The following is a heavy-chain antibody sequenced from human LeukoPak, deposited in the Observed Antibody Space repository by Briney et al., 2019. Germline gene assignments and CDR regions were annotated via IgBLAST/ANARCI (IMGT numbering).Heavy chain of an antibody. D-gene: IGHD3-22*01. Sequence: ASVKVSCKASGYTFTGYYMHWVRQAPGQGLEWMGRINPNSGGTNYAQKFQGRVTMTRDTSISTAYMELSRLRSDDTAVYYCARVYYDSGGLGFWGQGTLVTVSS. CDR2: INPNSGGT. CDR3: ARVYYDSGGLGF. J-gene: IGHJ4*02. CDR1: GYTFTGYY. V-gene: IGHV1-2*06.